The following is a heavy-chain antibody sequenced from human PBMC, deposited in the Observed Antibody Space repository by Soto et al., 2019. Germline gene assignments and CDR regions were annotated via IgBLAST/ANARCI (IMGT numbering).Heavy chain of an antibody. CDR1: GFTFSSYA. CDR2: ISYDGSNK. J-gene: IGHJ4*02. Sequence: GGSLRLSCAASGFTFSSYAMHWVRQAPGKGLEWVAVISYDGSNKYYADSVKGRFTISRDNSKNTLYLQMSSLRAEDTAVYYCVNRGSYSYYFDYWGQGTLVTVSS. CDR3: VNRGSYSYYFDY. V-gene: IGHV3-30*14. D-gene: IGHD1-26*01.